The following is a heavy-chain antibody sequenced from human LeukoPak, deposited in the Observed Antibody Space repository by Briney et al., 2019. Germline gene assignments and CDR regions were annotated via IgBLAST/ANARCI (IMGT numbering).Heavy chain of an antibody. CDR1: GXTXSSYA. Sequence: PGGSLRLSCAASGXTXSSYAMSWVRQAXXXXLEWVSAISGSGGSTYYADSVKGRFTISRDNSKNTLYLQMNSLRAEDTAVYYCAKDPRMTTVTTFDYWGQGTLVTVSS. CDR3: AKDPRMTTVTTFDY. CDR2: ISGSGGST. V-gene: IGHV3-23*01. D-gene: IGHD4-17*01. J-gene: IGHJ4*02.